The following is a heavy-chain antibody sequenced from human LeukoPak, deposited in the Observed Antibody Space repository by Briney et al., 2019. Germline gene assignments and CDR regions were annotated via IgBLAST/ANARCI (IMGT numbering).Heavy chain of an antibody. CDR2: IIPILGIA. D-gene: IGHD1-7*01. V-gene: IGHV1-69*04. Sequence: ASVKVSCKASGGTFSSYAISWVRQAPGQGLEWMGRIIPILGIANYAQKFQGRVTMTRNTSISTAYMELSSLRSEDTAVYYCAGSPRTKLNQFFYAYWGQGTLVTVSS. CDR3: AGSPRTKLNQFFYAY. CDR1: GGTFSSYA. J-gene: IGHJ4*02.